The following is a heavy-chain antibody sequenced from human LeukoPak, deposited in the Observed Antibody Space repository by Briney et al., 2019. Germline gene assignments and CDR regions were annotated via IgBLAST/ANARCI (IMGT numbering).Heavy chain of an antibody. V-gene: IGHV1-69*04. CDR2: IIPILGIA. Sequence: SVKVSCTASGGTFSSYAISWVRQAPGHGLEWMGRIIPILGIANYAQKFQGRVTITADKSTRTAYMELSSLRSEDTGVYYCARDLREYYYDSSGYGLVWGQGTLVTLSS. CDR1: GGTFSSYA. D-gene: IGHD3-22*01. CDR3: ARDLREYYYDSSGYGLV. J-gene: IGHJ4*02.